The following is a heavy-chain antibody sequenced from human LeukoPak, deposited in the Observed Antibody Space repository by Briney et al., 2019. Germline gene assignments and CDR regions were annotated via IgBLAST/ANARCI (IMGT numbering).Heavy chain of an antibody. J-gene: IGHJ5*02. CDR1: GYTFTSYG. CDR2: ISAYNGNT. Sequence: ASVKVSCKTSGYTFTSYGISWVRQAPGQGLEWMGWISAYNGNTNYAQKLQGRVTMTTDTSTSTAYMELRSLRSDDTAVYYCARARLRYCSGGSCYSGYWFDPWGQGTLVTVSS. D-gene: IGHD2-15*01. V-gene: IGHV1-18*01. CDR3: ARARLRYCSGGSCYSGYWFDP.